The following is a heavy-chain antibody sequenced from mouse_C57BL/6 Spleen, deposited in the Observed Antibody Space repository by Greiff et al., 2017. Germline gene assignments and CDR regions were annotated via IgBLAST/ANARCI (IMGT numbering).Heavy chain of an antibody. CDR1: GFTFSDAW. J-gene: IGHJ3*01. V-gene: IGHV6-6*01. CDR2: IRNKANNHAT. D-gene: IGHD2-1*01. Sequence: EVKVEESGGGLVQPGGSMKLSCAASGFTFSDAWMDWVRQSPEKGLEWVAEIRNKANNHATYYAESVKGRFTISRDDSHSSVYLQMNSLRDEATGIYYCTRRSGNYPFAYWGQGTLVTVSA. CDR3: TRRSGNYPFAY.